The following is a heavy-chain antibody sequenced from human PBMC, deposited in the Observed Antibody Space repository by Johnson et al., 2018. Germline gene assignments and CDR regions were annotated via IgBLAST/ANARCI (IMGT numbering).Heavy chain of an antibody. J-gene: IGHJ3*01. CDR1: GFNFRNYD. V-gene: IGHV3-30*19. CDR3: ARDSPGGNPHDAFDV. D-gene: IGHD4-23*01. CDR2: IWYDGSNK. Sequence: QVQLVQSGGGVVQPGRSLRLSCAASGFNFRNYDMHWVRQAPGKGLEWVAVIWYDGSNKYYADSVKGRFTISRDNSKNTLYLQMNSLRGDDTAMYYCARDSPGGNPHDAFDVWGQGTMVTVSS.